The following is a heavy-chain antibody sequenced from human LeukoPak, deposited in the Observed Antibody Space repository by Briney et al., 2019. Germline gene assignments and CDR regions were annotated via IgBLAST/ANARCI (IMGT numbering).Heavy chain of an antibody. CDR3: ARRGLLRYFDWLLSDDAFDI. D-gene: IGHD3-9*01. J-gene: IGHJ3*02. V-gene: IGHV3-33*01. Sequence: GGSLRLSCAASGFTFSSYGMHWVRQAPGKGLEWVAVIWYDGSNKYYADSVKGRFTISRDNSKNTLYLQMNSLRAEDTVVYYCARRGLLRYFDWLLSDDAFDIWGQGTMVTVSS. CDR1: GFTFSSYG. CDR2: IWYDGSNK.